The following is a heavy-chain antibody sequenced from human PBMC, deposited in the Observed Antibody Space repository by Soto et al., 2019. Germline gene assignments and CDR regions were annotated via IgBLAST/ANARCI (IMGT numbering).Heavy chain of an antibody. CDR3: ATVASSTWDYYYGMDV. J-gene: IGHJ6*02. CDR2: IYHSGSR. CDR1: GGFISSGGYS. D-gene: IGHD6-13*01. Sequence: QLQLQESGSGLVKPSQTLSLTCAVSGGFISSGGYSWSWIRQPPGKGLEWTGDIYHSGSRYYNPSLKIRVTISVDRYKNQSSLKLSSVTAADTAVYYCATVASSTWDYYYGMDVWGQGTTVTVSS. V-gene: IGHV4-30-2*01.